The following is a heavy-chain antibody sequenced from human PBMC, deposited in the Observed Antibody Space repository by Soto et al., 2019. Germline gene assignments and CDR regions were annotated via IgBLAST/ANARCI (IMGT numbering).Heavy chain of an antibody. Sequence: PGESLKISCXGSGYSFTSYWIGWVRQMPGKGLEWMGIIYPGDSDTRYSPSFQGQVTISADKSISTAYLQWSSLKASDTAMYYCARSGIAARPSSWFDPWGQGTLVTVSS. CDR3: ARSGIAARPSSWFDP. CDR2: IYPGDSDT. V-gene: IGHV5-51*01. CDR1: GYSFTSYW. J-gene: IGHJ5*02. D-gene: IGHD6-6*01.